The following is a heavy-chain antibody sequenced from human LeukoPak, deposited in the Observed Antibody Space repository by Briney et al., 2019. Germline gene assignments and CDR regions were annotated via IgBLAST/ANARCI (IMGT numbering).Heavy chain of an antibody. CDR2: ISGSGDVT. V-gene: IGHV3-23*01. D-gene: IGHD2-2*01. J-gene: IGHJ1*01. CDR1: GFTFRNYA. CDR3: ARDRSWDSSTYYSEYFLH. Sequence: PGGSLRLSCAASGFTFRNYAMSWVRQAPGEGLEWVSAISGSGDVTYYADPVKGRFTIYRDNAKNTLYLQMNSLRAEDTAIYYCARDRSWDSSTYYSEYFLHWGQGSLVPVSA.